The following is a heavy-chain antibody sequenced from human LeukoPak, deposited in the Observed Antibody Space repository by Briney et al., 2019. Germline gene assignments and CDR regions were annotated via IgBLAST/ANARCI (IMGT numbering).Heavy chain of an antibody. CDR3: VRSDRETFAFDI. J-gene: IGHJ3*02. D-gene: IGHD2/OR15-2a*01. V-gene: IGHV3-48*03. CDR1: GFTFSSYA. Sequence: GGSLRLSCAASGFTFSSYAMHWVRQAPGKGLEWVSYIQSTGTTIHYADSVKGRFIISRDNAENSLYLQVNNLRVEDTAVYYCVRSDRETFAFDIWGQGTMVTVSS. CDR2: IQSTGTTI.